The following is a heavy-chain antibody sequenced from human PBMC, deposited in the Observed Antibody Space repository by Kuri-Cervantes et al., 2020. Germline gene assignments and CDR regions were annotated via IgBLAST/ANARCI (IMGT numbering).Heavy chain of an antibody. Sequence: SETLSLTCAVYGGSFSGYYWSWIRQPPGKGLEWIGEINHSGSTNYNSSLKSRVTISVDTSKNQFSLKLSSVTAADTAVYYCARMVENNSWLGGYFDYWGQGTLVTVSS. CDR2: INHSGST. CDR3: ARMVENNSWLGGYFDY. J-gene: IGHJ4*02. V-gene: IGHV4-34*01. D-gene: IGHD6-13*01. CDR1: GGSFSGYY.